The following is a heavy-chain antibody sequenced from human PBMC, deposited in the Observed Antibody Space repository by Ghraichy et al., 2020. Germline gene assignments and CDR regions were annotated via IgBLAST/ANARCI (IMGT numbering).Heavy chain of an antibody. Sequence: GESLNISCAASGFTFSSYAIHWVRQAPGKGLEYVSAISSNGGSTYYANSVKGRFTISRDNSKNTLYLQMGSLRAEDMAVYYCARDFWSGYSPFWGQGTTVTVSS. CDR1: GFTFSSYA. J-gene: IGHJ6*02. CDR3: ARDFWSGYSPF. CDR2: ISSNGGST. D-gene: IGHD3-3*01. V-gene: IGHV3-64*01.